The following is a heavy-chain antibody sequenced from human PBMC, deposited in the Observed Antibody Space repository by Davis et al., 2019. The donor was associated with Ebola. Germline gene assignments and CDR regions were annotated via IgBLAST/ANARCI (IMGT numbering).Heavy chain of an antibody. Sequence: GGSLRLSCKGSGYSFTSYWIGWVPQMPGKGLEWMGIIYPGDSDTRYRPSFQGQVTISADKSISTAYLQWSSLKASDTAMYYCARHALYYYDSSGYYPGDYWGQGTLVTVSS. CDR2: IYPGDSDT. V-gene: IGHV5-51*01. CDR1: GYSFTSYW. D-gene: IGHD3-22*01. CDR3: ARHALYYYDSSGYYPGDY. J-gene: IGHJ4*02.